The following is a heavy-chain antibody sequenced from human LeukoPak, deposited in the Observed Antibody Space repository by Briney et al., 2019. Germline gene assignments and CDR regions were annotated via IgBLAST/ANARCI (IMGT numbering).Heavy chain of an antibody. Sequence: TGGSLRLSCTVSGFTVSSNSMSWVRQAPGKGLEWVPFIYSDNTHYSDSVKGRFTISRDNSKNTLYLQMNSLRAEDTAVYYCAKDQGEYYYDSLFDYWGQGTLVTVSS. D-gene: IGHD3-22*01. CDR3: AKDQGEYYYDSLFDY. CDR1: GFTVSSNS. J-gene: IGHJ4*02. CDR2: IYSDNT. V-gene: IGHV3-66*03.